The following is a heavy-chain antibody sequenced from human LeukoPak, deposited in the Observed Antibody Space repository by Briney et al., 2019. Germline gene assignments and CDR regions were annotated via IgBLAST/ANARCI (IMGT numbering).Heavy chain of an antibody. CDR1: GFTFSSYS. Sequence: PGGSLRLSCAASGFTFSSYSMNWVRQAPGKGLGWVSSISSSSSYIYYADSVKGRFTISRDNAKNSLYLQMNSLRAEDTAVYYCARVRSGSDYDSSGYPYAFDIWGQGTMVTVSS. CDR2: ISSSSSYI. V-gene: IGHV3-21*01. J-gene: IGHJ3*02. CDR3: ARVRSGSDYDSSGYPYAFDI. D-gene: IGHD3-22*01.